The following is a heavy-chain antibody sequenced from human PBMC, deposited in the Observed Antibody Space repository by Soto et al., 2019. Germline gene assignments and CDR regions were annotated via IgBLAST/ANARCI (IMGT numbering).Heavy chain of an antibody. CDR3: AKIKGAITFLHFDN. CDR1: TFNLKNYA. D-gene: IGHD3-16*01. Sequence: ESLSLSCVDITFNLKNYAMAWVRQAPGKGLEWVSALTETGGSTYYAASVKGRFTISRDNSRNTLYLQMDRLRVDDTAVYYCAKIKGAITFLHFDNCGQGTLVTVSS. V-gene: IGHV3-23*01. CDR2: LTETGGST. J-gene: IGHJ4*02.